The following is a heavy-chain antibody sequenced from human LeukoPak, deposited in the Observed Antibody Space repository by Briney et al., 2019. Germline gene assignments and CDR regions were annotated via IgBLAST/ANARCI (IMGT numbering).Heavy chain of an antibody. Sequence: KPGGSLRLSCAASGFTFNSYSMNWVRQAPGKGLEWVSSISGSNSYIYYADSMKGRFTISRDNAKNSLYLQMNSLRAGDTAVYYCARDGYHYYGSGTYFGYYYMDVWGKGTTVTISS. CDR1: GFTFNSYS. J-gene: IGHJ6*03. CDR3: ARDGYHYYGSGTYFGYYYMDV. D-gene: IGHD3-10*01. CDR2: ISGSNSYI. V-gene: IGHV3-21*01.